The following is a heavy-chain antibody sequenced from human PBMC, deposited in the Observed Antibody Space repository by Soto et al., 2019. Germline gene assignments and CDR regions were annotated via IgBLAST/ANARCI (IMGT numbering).Heavy chain of an antibody. D-gene: IGHD3-22*01. Sequence: SETLSLTCTVSGDSISNYYWSWIRQPPGKGLEWIGYVYYTGSTNYNPSLKSRVTISVDTSKNQFSLKLTSVTAADTAVYYCARGPYYYDSSGPWGYFDLWGRGTLVTVSS. V-gene: IGHV4-59*01. J-gene: IGHJ2*01. CDR3: ARGPYYYDSSGPWGYFDL. CDR1: GDSISNYY. CDR2: VYYTGST.